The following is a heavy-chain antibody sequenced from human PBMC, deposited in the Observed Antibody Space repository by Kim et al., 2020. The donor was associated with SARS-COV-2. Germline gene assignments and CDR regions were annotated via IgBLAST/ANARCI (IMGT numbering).Heavy chain of an antibody. CDR1: GFTFGDYA. CDR2: ISWNSGSI. V-gene: IGHV3-9*01. J-gene: IGHJ4*02. CDR3: AKTPFSYDSSGYYYFDY. D-gene: IGHD3-22*01. Sequence: GGSLRLSCAASGFTFGDYAMHWVRQAPGKGLEWVSGISWNSGSIGYADSVKGRFTISRDNAKNSLYLQMNSLRAEDTALYYCAKTPFSYDSSGYYYFDYWGQGTLVTVSS.